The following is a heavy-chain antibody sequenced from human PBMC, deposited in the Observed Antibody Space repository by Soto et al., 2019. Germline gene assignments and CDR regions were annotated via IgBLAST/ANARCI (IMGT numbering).Heavy chain of an antibody. CDR2: INPNSGVT. D-gene: IGHD1-1*01. J-gene: IGHJ5*02. CDR3: ARGGGTLLAPLP. CDR1: GYTFTGYF. V-gene: IGHV1-2*02. Sequence: ASVKVSCKASGYTFTGYFIHWVRQAPGEGLEWVGYINPNSGVTKYAPRFLGRVTITRDTSIRTAYMDLNNLRSDDTAVYFCARGGGTLLAPLPWGPGTLVTV.